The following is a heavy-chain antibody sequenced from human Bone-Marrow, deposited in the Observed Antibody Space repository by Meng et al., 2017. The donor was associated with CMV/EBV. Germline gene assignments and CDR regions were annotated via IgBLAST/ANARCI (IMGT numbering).Heavy chain of an antibody. J-gene: IGHJ4*02. CDR3: ARVSPRGYLLLFDY. CDR1: GFTFSSYW. V-gene: IGHV3-74*01. D-gene: IGHD2-2*01. Sequence: GESLKISCAASGFTFSSYWMHWVRHAPGKGLVWVSRINSDGSSTSYADSVKGRFTISRDNAKNTLYLQMNSLRAEDTAVYYCARVSPRGYLLLFDYWGQGTLVTVYS. CDR2: INSDGSST.